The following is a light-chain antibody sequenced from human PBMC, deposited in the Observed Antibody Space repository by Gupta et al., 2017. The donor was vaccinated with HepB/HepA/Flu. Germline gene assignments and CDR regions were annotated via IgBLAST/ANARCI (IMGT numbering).Light chain of an antibody. CDR1: QSVNSN. Sequence: EIVLTQSPATLSLSPGERATLSCRASQSVNSNLAWYQQKPGQAPRLLIYYASNRATGIPARFSGTGYGKDLTLTISSREPEDYAFYYCQLRTQWPPITFGQGTRLEIK. J-gene: IGKJ5*01. CDR3: QLRTQWPPIT. CDR2: YAS. V-gene: IGKV3-11*01.